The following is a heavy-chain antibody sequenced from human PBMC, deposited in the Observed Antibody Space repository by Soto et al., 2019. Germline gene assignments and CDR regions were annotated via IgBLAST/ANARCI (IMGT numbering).Heavy chain of an antibody. J-gene: IGHJ4*02. V-gene: IGHV1-58*02. D-gene: IGHD3-10*01. CDR1: GFTFTSSA. CDR2: IVVGSGNT. CDR3: AADSRTYGSGSYYNGDFDY. Sequence: QMQLVQSGPEVKKPGTSVKVSCKASGFTFTSSAMQWVRQARGQRLEWIGWIVVGSGNTNYAQKFQERVTITRDMSTSTAYMELSSLRSEDTAVYYCAADSRTYGSGSYYNGDFDYWGQGTLVTVSS.